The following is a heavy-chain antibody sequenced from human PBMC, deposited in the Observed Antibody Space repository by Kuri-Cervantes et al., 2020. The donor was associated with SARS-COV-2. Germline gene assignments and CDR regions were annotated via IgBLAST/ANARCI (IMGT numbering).Heavy chain of an antibody. J-gene: IGHJ4*02. CDR3: ARHLGWELPSDY. V-gene: IGHV5-51*01. CDR2: IFPGDSDT. CDR1: GYSFISYW. Sequence: GESLKISCKGSGYSFISYWIGWVRQMPGKGLEWMGIIFPGDSDTTYSPSFQGQVTISADKSISTAYPQWSSLKASDTAMYYCARHLGWELPSDYWGQGTLVTVSS. D-gene: IGHD1-26*01.